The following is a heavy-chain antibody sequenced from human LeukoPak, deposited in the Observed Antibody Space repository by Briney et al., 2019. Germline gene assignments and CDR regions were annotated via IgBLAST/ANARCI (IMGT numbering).Heavy chain of an antibody. CDR1: GFNLRTYS. Sequence: GGSLRLSCEVCGFNLRTYSMNWVRQAPGKGLEWVSSISKTSTYIYYADSVKGRFTISRDNANNTLYLQMDSLGAEDTAVYYCARGSGVHFWGQGTLVIVSS. J-gene: IGHJ4*02. D-gene: IGHD3-10*01. V-gene: IGHV3-21*01. CDR3: ARGSGVHF. CDR2: ISKTSTYI.